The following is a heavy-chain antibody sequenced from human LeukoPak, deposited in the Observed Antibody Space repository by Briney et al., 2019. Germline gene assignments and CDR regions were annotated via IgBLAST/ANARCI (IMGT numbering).Heavy chain of an antibody. D-gene: IGHD2-2*01. CDR2: INPNSGGT. J-gene: IGHJ6*02. V-gene: IGHV1-2*02. CDR1: GYTFTGYY. Sequence: ASVKVSCKASGYTFTGYYMHWVRQAPGQGLEWMGWINPNSGGTNYAQKFQGRVTVTRDTSISTAYMELSRLRSDDTAVYYCARDPVVPATAYGMDVWGQGTTVTVSS. CDR3: ARDPVVPATAYGMDV.